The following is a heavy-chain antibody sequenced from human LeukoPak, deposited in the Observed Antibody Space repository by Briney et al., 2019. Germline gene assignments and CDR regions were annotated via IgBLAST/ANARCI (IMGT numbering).Heavy chain of an antibody. CDR2: ITSSSNYI. CDR1: GFTFSIYS. CDR3: ARGTGTTAYFDY. Sequence: GGSLRLSCAASGFTFSIYSMNWVRQAPGKGLEWLSSITSSSNYIYYADSVKGRFTISRDNVQNSLYLQMNSLRAEDTAVYYCARGTGTTAYFDYWGQGTLVTVSS. J-gene: IGHJ4*02. D-gene: IGHD1-1*01. V-gene: IGHV3-21*01.